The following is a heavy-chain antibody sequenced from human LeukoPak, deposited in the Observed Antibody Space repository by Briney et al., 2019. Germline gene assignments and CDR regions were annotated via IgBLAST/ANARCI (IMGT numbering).Heavy chain of an antibody. CDR1: GFTVSSNY. J-gene: IGHJ3*02. CDR2: IYSGGST. D-gene: IGHD3-3*01. CDR3: ARDRARFLEWLSDAFDI. V-gene: IGHV3-53*01. Sequence: GGSLRLSCAASGFTVSSNYMSWVRRAPGKGLEWVSVIYSGGSTYYADSVKGRFTISRDNAKNSLYLQMNSLRAEDTAVYYCARDRARFLEWLSDAFDIWGQGTMVTVSS.